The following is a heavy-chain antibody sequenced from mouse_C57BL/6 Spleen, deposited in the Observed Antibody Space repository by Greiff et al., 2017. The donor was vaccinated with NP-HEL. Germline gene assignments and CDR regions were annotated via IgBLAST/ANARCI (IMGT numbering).Heavy chain of an antibody. CDR3: ARIRLGSYYFDY. D-gene: IGHD4-1*01. Sequence: VQLKESGPGLVQPSQSLSITCTVSGFSLTSYGVHWVRQSPGKGLEWLGVIWSGGSTDYNAAFISRLSISKDNSKSQVFFKMNSLQADDTAIYYCARIRLGSYYFDYWGQGTTLTVSS. CDR2: IWSGGST. J-gene: IGHJ2*01. V-gene: IGHV2-2*01. CDR1: GFSLTSYG.